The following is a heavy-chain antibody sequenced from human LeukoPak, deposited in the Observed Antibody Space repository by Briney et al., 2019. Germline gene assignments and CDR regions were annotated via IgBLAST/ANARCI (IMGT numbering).Heavy chain of an antibody. CDR3: ARDEYYDFWSGFGENYMDV. D-gene: IGHD3-3*01. V-gene: IGHV4-4*07. CDR2: IYTSGST. CDR1: GGSISSYY. Sequence: SETLSLTCTVSGGSISSYYWSWIRQPAGKGLEWIGRIYTSGSTSYNPSLKSRVTMSVDTSKNQFSLKLSSVTAADTAVYYCARDEYYDFWSGFGENYMDVWGKGTTVTVSS. J-gene: IGHJ6*03.